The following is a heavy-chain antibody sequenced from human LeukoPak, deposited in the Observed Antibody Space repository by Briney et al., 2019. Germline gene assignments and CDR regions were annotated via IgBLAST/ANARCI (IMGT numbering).Heavy chain of an antibody. Sequence: PSETLSLTCSVSGGSINNYWWNWIRQPAGRGLEWIGRFYASGTTNTSPSLKSRVTMSVDTSKNQFSLKLSSVTAADTAVYYCAKDSSTWGNLAGHFDSWGQGTLVTVSS. V-gene: IGHV4-4*07. CDR1: GGSINNYW. CDR3: AKDSSTWGNLAGHFDS. J-gene: IGHJ4*02. CDR2: FYASGTT. D-gene: IGHD6-13*01.